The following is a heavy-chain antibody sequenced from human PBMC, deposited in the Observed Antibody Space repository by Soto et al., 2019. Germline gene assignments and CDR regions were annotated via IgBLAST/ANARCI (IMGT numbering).Heavy chain of an antibody. V-gene: IGHV3-23*01. CDR2: LSVSGGNT. J-gene: IGHJ4*02. CDR3: AKAGTHSYFDY. Sequence: EVQLLESGGGLVQPGGSLRLSCAASGFTFSIYAMNWVRQAPGKGLEWVSALSVSGGNTYYADSVKGRFTLSRDNSKNTLYLQMNSLRAEDTAVYYCAKAGTHSYFDYWGQGTLVTVSS. D-gene: IGHD1-1*01. CDR1: GFTFSIYA.